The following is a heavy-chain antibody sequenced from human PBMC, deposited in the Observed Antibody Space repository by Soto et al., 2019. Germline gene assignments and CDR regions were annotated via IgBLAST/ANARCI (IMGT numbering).Heavy chain of an antibody. CDR2: IIPIFGTA. J-gene: IGHJ3*02. CDR1: GGTFSSYA. CDR3: ASGSSGWYRAFDI. V-gene: IGHV1-69*06. Sequence: SVKVSCKASGGTFSSYAISWVRQAPGQGLEWMGGIIPIFGTANYAQKLQGRVTITADKSTSTAYMELRSLRSDDTAVYYCASGSSGWYRAFDIWGQGTMVTVSS. D-gene: IGHD6-19*01.